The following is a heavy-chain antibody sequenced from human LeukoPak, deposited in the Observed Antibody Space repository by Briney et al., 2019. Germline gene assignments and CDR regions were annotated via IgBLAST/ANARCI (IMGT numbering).Heavy chain of an antibody. J-gene: IGHJ5*02. CDR2: IYYSGST. CDR1: GGSISSSSYY. V-gene: IGHV4-39*07. Sequence: SETLSLTCTVSGGSISSSSYYWGWIRQPPGKVLERIGSIYYSGSTYYNPSLKSRVTISVDTSKNQFSLKLSSVTAADTAVYYCARTPLRAGSGSYYRDYNWFDPWGQGTLVTVSS. D-gene: IGHD3-10*01. CDR3: ARTPLRAGSGSYYRDYNWFDP.